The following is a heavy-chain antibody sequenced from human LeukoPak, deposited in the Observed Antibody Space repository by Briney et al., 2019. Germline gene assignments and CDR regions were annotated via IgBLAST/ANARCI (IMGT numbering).Heavy chain of an antibody. CDR2: IYSGGST. CDR3: ASEYYYGSGSFSEGY. J-gene: IGHJ4*02. Sequence: GGSLRLSCAASGFTVSSNNMSWVRQAPGKGLEWVSVIYSGGSTYYADSVKGRFTISRDNSKNTLYLQMNSLRAEDTAVYYCASEYYYGSGSFSEGYWGQGTLVTVSS. CDR1: GFTVSSNN. V-gene: IGHV3-53*01. D-gene: IGHD3-10*01.